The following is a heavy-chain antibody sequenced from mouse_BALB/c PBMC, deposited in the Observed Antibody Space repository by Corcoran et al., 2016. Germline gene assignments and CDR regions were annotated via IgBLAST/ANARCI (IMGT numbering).Heavy chain of an antibody. CDR1: GYTFTNYG. J-gene: IGHJ4*01. CDR3: ARYYYGLYYAMDY. V-gene: IGHV9-3-1*01. CDR2: INTYTGEP. D-gene: IGHD2-1*01. Sequence: QIQLVQSGPELKKPGETVKISCKASGYTFTNYGMNWVKQAPGKGLKWMGWINTYTGEPTYADDFKGRFAFSLETSASTAYLQINNLKNEDTATYFCARYYYGLYYAMDYWGQGTSVTVSS.